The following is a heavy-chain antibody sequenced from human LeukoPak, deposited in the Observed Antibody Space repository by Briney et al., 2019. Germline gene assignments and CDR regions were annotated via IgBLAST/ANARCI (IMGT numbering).Heavy chain of an antibody. Sequence: GASVKVSCKASGYTFTGYYMHWVRKAPGQELEWMGWINPNSGGTNYAQKFQGRVTMTRDTSISTAYMELSRLRSDDTAVYYCARASEGMVRGVSNWFDPWGQGTPVTVSS. J-gene: IGHJ5*02. V-gene: IGHV1-2*02. CDR2: INPNSGGT. CDR1: GYTFTGYY. D-gene: IGHD3-10*01. CDR3: ARASEGMVRGVSNWFDP.